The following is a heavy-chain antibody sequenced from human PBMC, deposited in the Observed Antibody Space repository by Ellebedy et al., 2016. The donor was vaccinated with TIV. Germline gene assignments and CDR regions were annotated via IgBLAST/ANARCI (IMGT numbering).Heavy chain of an antibody. CDR3: ARDHLAPLAGTIDH. V-gene: IGHV1-18*04. D-gene: IGHD6-19*01. CDR1: GYSFIAHG. J-gene: IGHJ4*02. Sequence: ASVKVSCKTSGYSFIAHGITWVRQAPGQGLEWMGWISGYNGKTEYAEKFQDRVIVTTDTSTDTAYMELRSLTSGDTAIYYCARDHLAPLAGTIDHWGQGTLVTVSS. CDR2: ISGYNGKT.